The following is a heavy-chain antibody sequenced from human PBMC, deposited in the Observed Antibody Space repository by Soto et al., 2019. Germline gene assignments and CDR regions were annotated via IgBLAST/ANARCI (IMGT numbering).Heavy chain of an antibody. CDR3: ARAYYDFWSGQNWFDP. Sequence: QVQLVESGEGLVKPGGSLRLSCAASGFTFSDYYMSWIRQAPGKGLEWVSYISSSGSTIYYADSVKGRFTISRVNAKNSLYLQMNSLRAEDTAVYYCARAYYDFWSGQNWFDPWGQGTLVTVSS. J-gene: IGHJ5*02. D-gene: IGHD3-3*01. CDR1: GFTFSDYY. CDR2: ISSSGSTI. V-gene: IGHV3-11*01.